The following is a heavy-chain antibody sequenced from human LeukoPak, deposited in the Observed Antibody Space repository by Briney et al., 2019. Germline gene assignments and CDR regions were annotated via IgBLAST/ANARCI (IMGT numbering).Heavy chain of an antibody. CDR1: GYSFTNYW. J-gene: IGHJ4*02. D-gene: IGHD2-15*01. Sequence: GEPLKISCKSSGYSFTNYWIGWVRQMPAKGLEWMGIIYPGDSDTRYSPSFQGQVTISADKSISTAYLQWSSMKASDTAMYYCARRPPGVAATNLDYWGQGTLVTVSS. CDR3: ARRPPGVAATNLDY. CDR2: IYPGDSDT. V-gene: IGHV5-51*01.